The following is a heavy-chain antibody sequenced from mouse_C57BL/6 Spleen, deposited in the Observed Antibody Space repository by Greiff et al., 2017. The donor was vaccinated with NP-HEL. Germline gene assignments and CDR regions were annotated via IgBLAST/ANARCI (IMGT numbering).Heavy chain of an antibody. J-gene: IGHJ3*01. V-gene: IGHV14-4*01. CDR3: TFDGYYDGFAY. CDR2: IDPENGDT. Sequence: EVQLQQSGAELVRPGASVKLSCTASGFNIKDDYMHWVKQRPEQGLEWIGWIDPENGDTEYASKFQGKATITADTSSNTAYLQLSSLPSEDTAVYYCTFDGYYDGFAYWGQGTLVTVSA. CDR1: GFNIKDDY. D-gene: IGHD2-3*01.